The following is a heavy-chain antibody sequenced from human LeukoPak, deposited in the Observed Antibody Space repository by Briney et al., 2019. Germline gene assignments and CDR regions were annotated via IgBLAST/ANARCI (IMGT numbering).Heavy chain of an antibody. CDR2: ISYDGSNK. CDR3: ARAANWNDPIDY. CDR1: GFTFSSYA. J-gene: IGHJ4*02. V-gene: IGHV3-30-3*01. Sequence: QPGGSLRLSCAASGFTFSSYAMHWVRQAPGKGLEWVAVISYDGSNKYYADSVKGRFTISRDNSKNTLYLQMNSLRAEDTAVYYCARAANWNDPIDYWGQGTLVTVSS. D-gene: IGHD1-1*01.